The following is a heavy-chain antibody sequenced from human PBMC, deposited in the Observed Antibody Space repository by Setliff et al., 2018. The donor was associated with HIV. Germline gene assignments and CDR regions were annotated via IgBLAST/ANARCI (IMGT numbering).Heavy chain of an antibody. J-gene: IGHJ2*01. CDR3: ARDKTYCNYSRCSRAGWYFDL. Sequence: SETLSLTCAVYGGSFSGYYWTWIRQPPGKGLEWIGDINHRGDTKYNPSLRSRVIISVDTSKNQFSLKLSSVTAADTAVYYCARDKTYCNYSRCSRAGWYFDLWGRGTLVTVSS. CDR2: INHRGDT. V-gene: IGHV4-34*01. D-gene: IGHD2-2*01. CDR1: GGSFSGYY.